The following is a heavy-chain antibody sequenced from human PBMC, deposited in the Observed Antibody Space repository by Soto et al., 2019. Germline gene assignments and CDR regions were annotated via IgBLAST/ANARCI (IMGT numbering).Heavy chain of an antibody. Sequence: GASVKVSCKASGYTFTSYYMHWVRQAPGQGXEWMGIINPSGGSTSYAQKFQGRVTMTGDTSTSTVYMELSSLRPEDTAVYYCARDKKGYSYGYYYYYGMDVWGQGTTVTVSS. D-gene: IGHD5-18*01. CDR2: INPSGGST. CDR1: GYTFTSYY. CDR3: ARDKKGYSYGYYYYYGMDV. V-gene: IGHV1-46*01. J-gene: IGHJ6*02.